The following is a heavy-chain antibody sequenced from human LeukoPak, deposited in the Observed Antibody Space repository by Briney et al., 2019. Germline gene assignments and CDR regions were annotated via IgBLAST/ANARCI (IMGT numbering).Heavy chain of an antibody. D-gene: IGHD6-25*01. J-gene: IGHJ1*01. CDR1: GDSAGSGPNY. Sequence: SETLSLTCTVSGDSAGSGPNYWSWIRQSPMKGLEWIGWVYGGGHTYHNPSLLGRATISLDKSKNQFSLTLTSVTAADTAVYYCAEATGEAAAARHWGPGTLVTASS. CDR2: VYGGGHT. CDR3: AEATGEAAAARH. V-gene: IGHV4-30-2*06.